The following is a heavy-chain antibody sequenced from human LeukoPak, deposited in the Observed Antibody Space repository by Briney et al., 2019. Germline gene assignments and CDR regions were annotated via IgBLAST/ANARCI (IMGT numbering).Heavy chain of an antibody. D-gene: IGHD6-13*01. CDR2: IYYSGST. Sequence: PSETLSLTCTVSGGSISSGDYYWSWIRQPPGKGLEWIGYIYYSGSTYYNPSLKSRVTISVDTSKNQFSLKLSSVTAADTAVYYCARDGGRIAAARTDPWGQGTLVTVSS. J-gene: IGHJ5*02. CDR1: GGSISSGDYY. V-gene: IGHV4-30-4*08. CDR3: ARDGGRIAAARTDP.